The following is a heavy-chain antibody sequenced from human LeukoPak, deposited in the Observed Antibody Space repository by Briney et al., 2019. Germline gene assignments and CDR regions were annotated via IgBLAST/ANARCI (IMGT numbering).Heavy chain of an antibody. V-gene: IGHV3-15*01. J-gene: IGHJ4*02. Sequence: GGSLRLSCAASGFTFSNAWMSWVRQAPGKGLEWVGRIKSKTDGGTTDYAAPVKGRFTISRDDSKNTLYLQMNSLKTEDTAVYYCARDSALNIVGSYGYWGQGTLVTVSS. CDR2: IKSKTDGGTT. D-gene: IGHD2-21*01. CDR1: GFTFSNAW. CDR3: ARDSALNIVGSYGY.